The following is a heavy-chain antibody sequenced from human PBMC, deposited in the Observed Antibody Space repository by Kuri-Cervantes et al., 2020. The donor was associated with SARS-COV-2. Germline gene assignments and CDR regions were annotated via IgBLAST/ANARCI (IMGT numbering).Heavy chain of an antibody. V-gene: IGHV1-18*01. CDR3: ARRNNGYILY. D-gene: IGHD2-8*01. Sequence: ASVKVSCKASGYTFTTYGISWVRQAPGQGLEWMGWINAYNGNTNYAQKLQGRVTMTTDTSTTTAYMELRSLRSDDTAVYYCARRNNGYILYWGQGTLVTVSS. J-gene: IGHJ4*02. CDR1: GYTFTTYG. CDR2: INAYNGNT.